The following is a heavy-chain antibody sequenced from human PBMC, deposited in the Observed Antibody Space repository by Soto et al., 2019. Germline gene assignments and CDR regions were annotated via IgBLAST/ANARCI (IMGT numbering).Heavy chain of an antibody. CDR1: GFTFSSYA. CDR3: AKFFVETGGSSGWPWSFRF. CDR2: ISGTGGTT. D-gene: IGHD6-25*01. Sequence: EVQLLESGGGLVQPGGSLRLSCAASGFTFSSYAMSWVRQAPGKGLEWVSAISGTGGTTYYADSVKGRFTISRDNSRNTLHLQMNSLRADDTAIYYCAKFFVETGGSSGWPWSFRFWGQGTLVTVSS. V-gene: IGHV3-23*01. J-gene: IGHJ4*02.